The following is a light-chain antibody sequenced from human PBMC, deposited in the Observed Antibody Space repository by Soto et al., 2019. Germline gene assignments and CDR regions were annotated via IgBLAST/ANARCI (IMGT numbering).Light chain of an antibody. V-gene: IGKV3-11*01. CDR1: QSVSSSY. CDR2: DAS. CDR3: QQRSNWPWT. Sequence: ESVFTESPGTLSLSPGERATLSCRTSQSVSSSYLAWYQQKPGQAPRLLIYDASNRATGIPARFSGSGSGTDFTLTISSLEPEDFAVYYCQQRSNWPWTFGQGTKVDI. J-gene: IGKJ1*01.